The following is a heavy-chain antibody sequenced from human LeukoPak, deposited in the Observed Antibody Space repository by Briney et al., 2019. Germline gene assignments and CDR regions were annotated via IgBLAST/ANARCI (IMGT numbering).Heavy chain of an antibody. J-gene: IGHJ4*02. CDR1: GFSFISYG. Sequence: GGSLRLSCAASGFSFISYGMHWVRQAPGKGLEWVGVISDDGRRKDYADSVKGRFTISRDNSKDTLYLQMNSLRAEDTAVYYCAKRPSDYGDYVSYFDYWGQGTLVTGSS. CDR2: ISDDGRRK. D-gene: IGHD4-17*01. CDR3: AKRPSDYGDYVSYFDY. V-gene: IGHV3-30*18.